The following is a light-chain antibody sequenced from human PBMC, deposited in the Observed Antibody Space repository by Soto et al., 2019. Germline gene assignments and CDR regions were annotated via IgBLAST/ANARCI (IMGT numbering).Light chain of an antibody. V-gene: IGLV2-14*01. J-gene: IGLJ2*01. CDR3: SSYTSSSTVV. CDR2: EVT. Sequence: QSALTQPASVSGSPGQLITISCTGTSSDVGGYNFVSWYQQYPGKAPKLMIYEVTNRPSGVSNRFSGSKSGNTASLTISGLRAEDEADYYCSSYTSSSTVVFGGGTKLTVL. CDR1: SSDVGGYNF.